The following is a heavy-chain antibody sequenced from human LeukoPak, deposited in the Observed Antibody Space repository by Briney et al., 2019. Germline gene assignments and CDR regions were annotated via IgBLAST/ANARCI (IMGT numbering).Heavy chain of an antibody. CDR2: INPNSGGT. CDR1: GYTFTGYY. CDR3: ARDVVVVAAATPDFDY. Sequence: GASVKVSCKASGYTFTGYYMHWLRQAPGQGLEWMGRINPNSGGTNYAQKFQGRVTMTRDTSISTAYMELSRLRSDDTAVYYCARDVVVVAAATPDFDYWGQGTLVTVSS. V-gene: IGHV1-2*06. D-gene: IGHD2-15*01. J-gene: IGHJ4*02.